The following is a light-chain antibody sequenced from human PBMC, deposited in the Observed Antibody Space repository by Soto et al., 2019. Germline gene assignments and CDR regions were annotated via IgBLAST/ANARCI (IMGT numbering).Light chain of an antibody. CDR3: SSYTSCLWV. CDR1: SSDVGGYNY. V-gene: IGLV2-14*01. CDR2: DVS. Sequence: QSALTQPASVSGSPGQSITISCTGTSSDVGGYNYVSWYQQHPGKAPKLMIYDVSNRPSGVSNRFSGSKSGNTASLTISGLQAEDEADYYCSSYTSCLWVFGTGTKVTVL. J-gene: IGLJ1*01.